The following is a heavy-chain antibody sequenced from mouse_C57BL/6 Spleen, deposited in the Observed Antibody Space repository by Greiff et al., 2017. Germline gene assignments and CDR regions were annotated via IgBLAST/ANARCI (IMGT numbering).Heavy chain of an antibody. J-gene: IGHJ1*03. CDR1: GYTFTEYT. CDR3: ARHKDYYGSSRYFDV. CDR2: FYPGSGSI. Sequence: VHLVESGAELVKPGASVKLSCKASGYTFTEYTIHWVKQRSGQGLEWIGWFYPGSGSIKYNEKFKDKATLTADKSSSTIYMELSRLTSEDSAVYFCARHKDYYGSSRYFDVWGTGTTVTVSS. V-gene: IGHV1-62-2*01. D-gene: IGHD1-1*01.